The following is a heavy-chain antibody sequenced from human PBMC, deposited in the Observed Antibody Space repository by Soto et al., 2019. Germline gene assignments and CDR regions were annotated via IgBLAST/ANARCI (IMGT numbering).Heavy chain of an antibody. J-gene: IGHJ5*02. D-gene: IGHD3-3*01. CDR1: GYTFTSYG. CDR3: ARDRSIFGVVTTPYNWFDP. CDR2: ISAYNGNT. V-gene: IGHV1-18*01. Sequence: QVQLVQSGAEVKKPGASVKVSCKASGYTFTSYGISWVRQAPGQGLEWMGWISAYNGNTNYAQKHQGRVTMTTDTSTSTAYMELRSLRSDDTAVYYCARDRSIFGVVTTPYNWFDPWGQGTLVTVSS.